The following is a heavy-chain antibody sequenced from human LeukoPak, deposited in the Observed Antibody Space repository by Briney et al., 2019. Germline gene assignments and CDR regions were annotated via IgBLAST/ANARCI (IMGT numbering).Heavy chain of an antibody. CDR3: AREGSDILTGYPYGFDI. Sequence: PGGSLRLSCAASRFIFSSNSMNWVRQAPGKGLEWVSSISSSSNYIYYADSVKGRFTISRDNAKNSLYLQMNSLRAEDTAVYYCAREGSDILTGYPYGFDIWGQGTMVTVSS. V-gene: IGHV3-21*01. J-gene: IGHJ3*02. D-gene: IGHD3-9*01. CDR1: RFIFSSNS. CDR2: ISSSSNYI.